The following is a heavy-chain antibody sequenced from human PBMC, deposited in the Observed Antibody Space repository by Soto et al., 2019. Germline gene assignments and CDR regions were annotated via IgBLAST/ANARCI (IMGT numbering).Heavy chain of an antibody. CDR1: GYTFTSYG. V-gene: IGHV1-18*01. CDR3: ARVVGYCSGGSCYAGYYFFMDV. Sequence: QVQLVQSGAEVKKPGASVKVSCKASGYTFTSYGITWVRQAPGQGLEWMGWISADKGNTNYAQKLQGRVTMTPDTSTSTAYLELRSLRADDTAVYYCARVVGYCSGGSCYAGYYFFMDVWRRGSTVTVSS. D-gene: IGHD2-15*01. CDR2: ISADKGNT. J-gene: IGHJ6*03.